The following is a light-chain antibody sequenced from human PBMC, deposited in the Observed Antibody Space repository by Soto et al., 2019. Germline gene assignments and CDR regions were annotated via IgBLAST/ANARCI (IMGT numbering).Light chain of an antibody. CDR3: QQYGSSPLT. Sequence: EIVMTQSPATLSVSPGEGATLSCRASQGIGSTLAWYQQKPGQTPRLLIYGASTRATGVPARFSGSASGTEFTLTISRLEPEDFVVYYCQQYGSSPLTFGQGTKVEIK. CDR2: GAS. V-gene: IGKV3-15*01. J-gene: IGKJ1*01. CDR1: QGIGST.